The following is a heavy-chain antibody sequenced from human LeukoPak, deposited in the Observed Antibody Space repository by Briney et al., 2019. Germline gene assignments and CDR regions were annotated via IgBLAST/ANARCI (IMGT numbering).Heavy chain of an antibody. V-gene: IGHV3-64D*09. J-gene: IGHJ5*02. CDR2: ISSNGGST. Sequence: PGGSLRLSCSASGFTFSSYAMHWVRQARGKGLEYVSAISSNGGSTYYADSVKGRFTISRDNSKNTLYLQMSSLRAEDTAVYYWVKDLSSSWPPPANWFDPWGQGTLVTVSS. CDR1: GFTFSSYA. CDR3: VKDLSSSWPPPANWFDP. D-gene: IGHD6-13*01.